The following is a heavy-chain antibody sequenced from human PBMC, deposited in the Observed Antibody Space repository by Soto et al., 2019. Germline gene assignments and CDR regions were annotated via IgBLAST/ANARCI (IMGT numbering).Heavy chain of an antibody. CDR1: GGSISSGGYS. D-gene: IGHD3-10*01. CDR3: ARAHGSGWGAFDI. J-gene: IGHJ3*02. CDR2: IYHSGST. Sequence: PSETLSLTCAVSGGSISSGGYSWSRIRQPPGKGLEWIGYIYHSGSTYYNPSLKSRVTISVDRSKNQFSLKLSSVTAADTAVYYCARAHGSGWGAFDIWGQGTMVT. V-gene: IGHV4-30-2*01.